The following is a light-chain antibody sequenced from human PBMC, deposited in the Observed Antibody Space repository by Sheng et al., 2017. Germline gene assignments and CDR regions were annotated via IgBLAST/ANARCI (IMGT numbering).Light chain of an antibody. V-gene: IGLV2-14*01. CDR1: SSDVGGYNY. CDR3: TSYTSSNTLPYV. CDR2: DVS. J-gene: IGLJ1*01. Sequence: QSALTQPASVSGSPGQSITISCTGTSSDVGGYNYVSWYQQYPGKAPKLMIYDVSNRPSGISDRFSGSKSANTASLTISGLQTEDEADYYCTSYTSSNTLPYVFGTGTKVTVL.